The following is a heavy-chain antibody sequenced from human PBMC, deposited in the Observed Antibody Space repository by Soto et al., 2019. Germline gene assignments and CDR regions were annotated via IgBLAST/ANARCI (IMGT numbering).Heavy chain of an antibody. J-gene: IGHJ6*02. V-gene: IGHV3-11*01. Sequence: PGGSLRLSCAGSGFSFNDYYMSWIRQAPGQGLEWVSYLSSSGVTIFYADSVKGRFTISRDNAKNSLYLQMNSLRAEDTAIYYCARNTVSAAGADYYGLDVWGQGTTVTVSS. CDR3: ARNTVSAAGADYYGLDV. CDR2: LSSSGVTI. D-gene: IGHD6-13*01. CDR1: GFSFNDYY.